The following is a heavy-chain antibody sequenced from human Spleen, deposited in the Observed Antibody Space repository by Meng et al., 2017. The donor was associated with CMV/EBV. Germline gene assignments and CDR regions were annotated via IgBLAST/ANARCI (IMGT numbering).Heavy chain of an antibody. V-gene: IGHV3-49*04. D-gene: IGHD3-10*01. CDR2: IRSKPYGGTR. J-gene: IGHJ6*02. Sequence: GESLKISCTASGFSFGDYAMSWVRQAPGKGLEWVGFIRSKPYGGTREYAASVKGRFTISRDDSKSIAYLQMNSLKTEDTAVYYCTRDLSLITMVREPADYGMDVWGQGTTVTVSS. CDR3: TRDLSLITMVREPADYGMDV. CDR1: GFSFGDYA.